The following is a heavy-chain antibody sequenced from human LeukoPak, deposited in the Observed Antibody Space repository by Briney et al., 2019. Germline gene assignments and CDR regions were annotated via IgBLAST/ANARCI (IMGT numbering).Heavy chain of an antibody. CDR3: ARAADSGSGSPFDY. Sequence: PGGSLRLSCAASGFTFSSYDMHWVRQATGKGLEWVSAIGTAGDTYYPGSVKGRFTISRENAKNSLYLQMNSLRAGDTAVYYCARAADSGSGSPFDYWGQGTLVTVSS. D-gene: IGHD3-10*01. J-gene: IGHJ4*02. CDR2: IGTAGDT. V-gene: IGHV3-13*01. CDR1: GFTFSSYD.